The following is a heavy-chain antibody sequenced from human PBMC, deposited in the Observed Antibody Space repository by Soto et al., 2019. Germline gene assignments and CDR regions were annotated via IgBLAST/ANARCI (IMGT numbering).Heavy chain of an antibody. Sequence: SETLSLTCTVSGGSISSYYWSWIRQPPGKGLEWIGYIFYSGTTNYNPSLKSRVTISVDTSKNQFSLKLSSVTAADTAVYYCARVSGSYYYGMDVWGQGTTVTVSS. J-gene: IGHJ6*02. V-gene: IGHV4-59*08. CDR3: ARVSGSYYYGMDV. D-gene: IGHD1-26*01. CDR2: IFYSGTT. CDR1: GGSISSYY.